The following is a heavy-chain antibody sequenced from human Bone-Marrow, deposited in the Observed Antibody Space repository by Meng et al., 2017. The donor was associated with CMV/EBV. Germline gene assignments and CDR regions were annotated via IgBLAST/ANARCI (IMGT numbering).Heavy chain of an antibody. CDR3: ARPFLRADVNAARGY. V-gene: IGHV4-38-2*02. D-gene: IGHD2/OR15-2a*01. J-gene: IGHJ4*02. CDR1: GHSLRSGYY. Sequence: GSLRLSCTVSGHSLRSGYYWAWIRQSPGKGLEWIGSIHTSGSTYYTPSLQSRATISVDTSKNQFSLKLTSVTAADTGVYYCARPFLRADVNAARGYWGQGTMVTVYS. CDR2: IHTSGST.